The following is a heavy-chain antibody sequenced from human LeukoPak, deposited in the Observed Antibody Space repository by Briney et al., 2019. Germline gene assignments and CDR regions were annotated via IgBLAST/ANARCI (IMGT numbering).Heavy chain of an antibody. V-gene: IGHV1-8*03. D-gene: IGHD3-10*01. CDR3: AVGRFGEFDP. J-gene: IGHJ5*02. CDR2: MNPNSGNT. CDR1: GGTFSSYA. Sequence: ASVKVSCKASGGTFSSYAISWVRQAPGQGLEWMGWMNPNSGNTGYAQKFQGRVTITRNTSISTAYMELSSLRSEDTAVYYCAVGRFGEFDPWGQGTLVTVSS.